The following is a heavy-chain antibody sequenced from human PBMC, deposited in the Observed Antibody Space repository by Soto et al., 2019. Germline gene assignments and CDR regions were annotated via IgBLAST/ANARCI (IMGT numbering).Heavy chain of an antibody. V-gene: IGHV3-23*01. Sequence: PGGSLRLSCAASGFTFSSYAMSWVRQAPGKWLEWVSAISGSGGSTYYADSVKGRFTISRENSNNTLYLQMNSLRAEDTAVYYCAKRVFRYFDWSTDAFDIWGQGTMVTVAS. J-gene: IGHJ3*02. CDR1: GFTFSSYA. CDR3: AKRVFRYFDWSTDAFDI. CDR2: ISGSGGST. D-gene: IGHD3-9*01.